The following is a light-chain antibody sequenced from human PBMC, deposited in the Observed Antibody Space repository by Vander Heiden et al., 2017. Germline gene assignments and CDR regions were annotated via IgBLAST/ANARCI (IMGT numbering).Light chain of an antibody. CDR1: QSISSW. V-gene: IGKV1-5*03. CDR3: QQYNSYPWT. CDR2: KAS. J-gene: IGKJ1*01. Sequence: DIQMTQSPSTLPASVGYRVTITCRASQSISSWLAWYQQKPGKAPKLLIYKASSLESGVPSRFSGSGSGTEFTLTISSLQPDDFATYYCQQYNSYPWTFGQWIKVEI.